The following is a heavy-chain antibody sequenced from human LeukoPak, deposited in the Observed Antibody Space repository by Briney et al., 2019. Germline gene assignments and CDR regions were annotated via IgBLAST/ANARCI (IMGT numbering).Heavy chain of an antibody. Sequence: SETLSLTCTVSGGSISNYHWSWIRQPAGKGLEWIGQIHTSGSTNYNPPLKSRVTMSIDTTEDQVSLTIRSVTAADTAFYYCARRDISSGWSFDCGGQGTLVTVSS. J-gene: IGHJ4*02. CDR3: ARRDISSGWSFDC. V-gene: IGHV4-4*07. D-gene: IGHD6-19*01. CDR1: GGSISNYH. CDR2: IHTSGST.